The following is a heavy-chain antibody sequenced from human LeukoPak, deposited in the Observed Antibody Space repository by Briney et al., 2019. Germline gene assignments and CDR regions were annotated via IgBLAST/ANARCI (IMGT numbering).Heavy chain of an antibody. Sequence: SVKVSCKASGGTFSSYAISWVRQAPGQGLEWMGGIVPIFGTANYAQKFQGRVTITADESTSTAYMELSSLRSEDTAVYYCARTAGGSGSYPNWFDPWGQGTLVTVSS. CDR3: ARTAGGSGSYPNWFDP. CDR1: GGTFSSYA. D-gene: IGHD3-10*01. J-gene: IGHJ5*02. V-gene: IGHV1-69*13. CDR2: IVPIFGTA.